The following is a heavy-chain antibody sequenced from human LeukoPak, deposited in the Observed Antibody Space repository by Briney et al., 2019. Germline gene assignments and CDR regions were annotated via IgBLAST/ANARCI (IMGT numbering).Heavy chain of an antibody. CDR2: IYTSGST. D-gene: IGHD1-26*01. CDR1: GGSISSGSYY. J-gene: IGHJ3*02. V-gene: IGHV4-61*02. CDR3: ARWAYSGSYGAFDI. Sequence: SQTLSLTCTVSGGSISSGSYYWSWIRQPAGKGLEWIGRIYTSGSTNYNPSLKNRVTISVDTSKNQFSLKLSSVTAADTALYYCARWAYSGSYGAFDIWGQGTMVTVSS.